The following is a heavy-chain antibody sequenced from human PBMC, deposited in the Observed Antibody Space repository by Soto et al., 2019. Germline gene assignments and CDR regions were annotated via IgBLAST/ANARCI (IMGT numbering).Heavy chain of an antibody. Sequence: PGGSLRLSCVASGFSFDTYGIHWVRQAPGKGLQWVALISYEGSNTYYADSVRGRFTISRDNSKNTLYLQINALRPEDTGVYYCARVTPGNNLYYFSGLDVSGQGTSVTVSS. V-gene: IGHV3-30-3*01. CDR2: ISYEGSNT. CDR3: ARVTPGNNLYYFSGLDV. J-gene: IGHJ6*02. D-gene: IGHD3-22*01. CDR1: GFSFDTYG.